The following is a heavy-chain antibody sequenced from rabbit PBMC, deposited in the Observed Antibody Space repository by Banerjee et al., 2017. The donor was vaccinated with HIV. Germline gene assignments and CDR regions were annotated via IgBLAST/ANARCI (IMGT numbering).Heavy chain of an antibody. V-gene: IGHV1S45*01. J-gene: IGHJ4*01. D-gene: IGHD6-1*01. CDR1: GIDSSGYYY. CDR2: IWTGSVEKT. Sequence: QEQLVESGGGLVQPEGSLTLTCRASGIDSSGYYYMCWVRQAPGKGLEWVACIWTGSVEKTAYATWVNGRFTVSKTSSTTATLQMSSLTAADTATYFCARADAYTYSYSRASYMAPGYFNLWGPGTLVTVS. CDR3: ARADAYTYSYSRASYMAPGYFNL.